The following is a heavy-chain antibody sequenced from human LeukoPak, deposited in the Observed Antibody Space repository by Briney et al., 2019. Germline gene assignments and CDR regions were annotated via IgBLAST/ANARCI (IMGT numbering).Heavy chain of an antibody. D-gene: IGHD6-13*01. Sequence: GRSLRLSCAASGFTFSSYGMHWVRQAPGKGLEWVAVISYDGSNKYYADSVKGRFTISRDNSKNTLYLQMNSLRAEDTAVYYCAKDLGSSWPYFDCWGQGTLVTVSS. CDR1: GFTFSSYG. CDR2: ISYDGSNK. J-gene: IGHJ4*02. V-gene: IGHV3-30*18. CDR3: AKDLGSSWPYFDC.